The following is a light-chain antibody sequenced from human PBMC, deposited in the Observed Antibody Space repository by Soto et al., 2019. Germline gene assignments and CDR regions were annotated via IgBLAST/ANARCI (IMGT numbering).Light chain of an antibody. J-gene: IGKJ1*01. CDR2: KAS. Sequence: DIQMNQSPSTLSASVADRVTIPCRASQSISSWLAWYQQKPGKAPKLLIYKASSLESGVPSRFSGSGSGTEFTLTISSLQPDDFATYYCQQYNSYRTFGQGTKVDIK. CDR1: QSISSW. V-gene: IGKV1-5*03. CDR3: QQYNSYRT.